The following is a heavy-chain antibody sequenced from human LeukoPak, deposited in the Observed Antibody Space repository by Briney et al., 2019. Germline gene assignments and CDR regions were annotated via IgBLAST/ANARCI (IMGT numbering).Heavy chain of an antibody. J-gene: IGHJ4*02. V-gene: IGHV3-21*01. CDR3: ARVSHSSGWYGPFDY. CDR1: GFTFSSYS. D-gene: IGHD6-19*01. Sequence: PGGYLRRYGAASGFTFSSYSMNWVRHAPGKGLEGVSSISSSSSYIYYADSVKGRFTISRDNAKNSLYLQMNSLRAEDTAVYYCARVSHSSGWYGPFDYWGQGTLVTVSS. CDR2: ISSSSSYI.